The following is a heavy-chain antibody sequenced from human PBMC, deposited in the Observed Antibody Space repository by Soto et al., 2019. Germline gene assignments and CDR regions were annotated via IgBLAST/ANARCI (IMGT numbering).Heavy chain of an antibody. CDR2: TYYRFTWYN. Sequence: SQTLSLTCAISVDSVSINSAAWNWIRQSPSRGLEWLGWTYYRFTWYNDYAVSVKSRITINPDTSKNQFSLQLNSVTPEDTAVYYCARDVSYSSSYWFDHWGQGTLVTVSS. J-gene: IGHJ5*02. CDR1: VDSVSINSAA. CDR3: ARDVSYSSSYWFDH. V-gene: IGHV6-1*01. D-gene: IGHD6-6*01.